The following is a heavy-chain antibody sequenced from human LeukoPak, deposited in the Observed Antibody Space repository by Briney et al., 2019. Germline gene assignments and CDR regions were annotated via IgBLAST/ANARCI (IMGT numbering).Heavy chain of an antibody. CDR2: IWYDGSNK. CDR3: AKGGYYYDSSGTNDY. J-gene: IGHJ4*02. V-gene: IGHV3-33*06. CDR1: GFTFSSYG. Sequence: GGSLRLSCAASGFTFSSYGMHWVRQAPGKGLEWVAVIWYDGSNKYYADSVKGRFTISRDNSKNTLYLQMNSLRAEDTTVYYCAKGGYYYDSSGTNDYWGQGTLVTVSS. D-gene: IGHD3-22*01.